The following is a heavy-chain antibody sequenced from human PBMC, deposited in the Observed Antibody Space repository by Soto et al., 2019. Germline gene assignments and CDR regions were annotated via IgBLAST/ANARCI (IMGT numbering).Heavy chain of an antibody. CDR1: GFTFSSYG. CDR2: IWYDGSNK. V-gene: IGHV3-33*01. D-gene: IGHD3-16*01. Sequence: QVQLVESGGGVVQPGRSLRLSCAASGFTFSSYGMHWVRQAPGKGLEWVAVIWYDGSNKYYADSVKGRFTISRDNSKNTRYLQMNSLRAEDTAVYYCAREVGVGSYGPAPVYGMDVWGQGTTVTVSS. J-gene: IGHJ6*02. CDR3: AREVGVGSYGPAPVYGMDV.